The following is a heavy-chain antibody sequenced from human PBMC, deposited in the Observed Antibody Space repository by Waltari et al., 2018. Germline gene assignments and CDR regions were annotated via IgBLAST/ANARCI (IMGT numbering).Heavy chain of an antibody. CDR2: IYYRGST. Sequence: QVQLQESGPGLVKPSQTLSLTCTVSGGSISSGDYYWSWIRQPPGKGREWIGDIYYRGSTYYNPSLKSRVTISVDTSKNQFSLKLSSVTAADTAVYYCARAPLGELSLGGAFDIWGQGTMVTVSS. J-gene: IGHJ3*02. D-gene: IGHD3-16*02. V-gene: IGHV4-30-4*08. CDR1: GGSISSGDYY. CDR3: ARAPLGELSLGGAFDI.